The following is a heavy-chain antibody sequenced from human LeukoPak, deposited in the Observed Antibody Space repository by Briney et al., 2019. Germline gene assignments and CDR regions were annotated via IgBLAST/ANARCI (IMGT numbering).Heavy chain of an antibody. D-gene: IGHD3-9*01. V-gene: IGHV3-30*04. CDR2: TSYDGSKK. Sequence: GGSLRLSCAHSGFTFRSYAMHWVRQAPGKGLEWVAVTSYDGSKKYYADSVKGRFTISRDNSKNTLYLQMSSLRVEDTAVYYCARGNYDILTGSAFDYWGQGTLVTVSS. J-gene: IGHJ4*02. CDR1: GFTFRSYA. CDR3: ARGNYDILTGSAFDY.